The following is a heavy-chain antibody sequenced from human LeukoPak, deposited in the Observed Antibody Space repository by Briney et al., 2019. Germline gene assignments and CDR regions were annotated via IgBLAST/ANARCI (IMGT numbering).Heavy chain of an antibody. CDR1: GFTLSDHY. V-gene: IGHV3-11*01. CDR3: AAGTGDY. J-gene: IGHJ4*02. CDR2: ISTTGVVL. Sequence: GGSLRLSCAASGFTLSDHYMSWIRQSPGKGLEWVSYISTTGVVLYYADSVKGRFTISRDNAQNSLYLQMDTLRAEDTAVYYCAAGTGDYWGQGTLVTVSS. D-gene: IGHD6-13*01.